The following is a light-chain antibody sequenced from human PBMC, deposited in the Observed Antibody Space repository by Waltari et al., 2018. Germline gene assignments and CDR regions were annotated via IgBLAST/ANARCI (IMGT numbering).Light chain of an antibody. CDR1: STYNL. V-gene: IGLV1-51*01. J-gene: IGLJ3*02. CDR2: DNN. Sequence: QSVLTQPPSVSAAPGQKVTISCSGASTYNLVSWYQQVPGTPPNLLIYDNNKRPSGIPDRCTGAKSGTSATLVITGLQTGDEADYYCGTWDNSVSVSVFGGGTKLTVL. CDR3: GTWDNSVSVSV.